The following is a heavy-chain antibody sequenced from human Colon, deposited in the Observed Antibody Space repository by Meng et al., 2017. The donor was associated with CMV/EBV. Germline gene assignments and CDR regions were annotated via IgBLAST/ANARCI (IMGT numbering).Heavy chain of an antibody. CDR1: GGSISSSTYY. V-gene: IGHV4-39*07. J-gene: IGHJ4*02. CDR2: IYYSGYT. D-gene: IGHD4-17*01. CDR3: ATDYGDYYFDR. Sequence: LKLQDSGPGLGKPSETLSLTCTVSGGSISSSTYYWGWIRQTPGKGLEWIGNIYYSGYTYYNPSLKSRLTISVDTSKNQFSLKLTSVTAADTAVYYCATDYGDYYFDRWGQGTLVTVSS.